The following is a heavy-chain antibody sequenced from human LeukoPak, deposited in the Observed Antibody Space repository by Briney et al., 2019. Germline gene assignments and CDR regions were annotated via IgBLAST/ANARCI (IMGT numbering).Heavy chain of an antibody. CDR2: IYHSGST. Sequence: PSETLSLTCTVSGYSISSGYYWGWIRQPPGKGLEWIGSIYHSGSTYYNPSLKSRVTISVDTSKNQFSLKLSSVTAADTAVYYCARERDYYDSSGQTTNDAFDIWGQGTMVTVSS. CDR1: GYSISSGYY. D-gene: IGHD3-22*01. J-gene: IGHJ3*02. V-gene: IGHV4-38-2*02. CDR3: ARERDYYDSSGQTTNDAFDI.